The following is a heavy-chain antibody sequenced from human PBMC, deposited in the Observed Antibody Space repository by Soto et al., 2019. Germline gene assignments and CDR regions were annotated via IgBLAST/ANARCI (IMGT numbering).Heavy chain of an antibody. CDR2: IYYSGST. Sequence: PSETLSLTCTVSGGSISSSSYYWGWIRQPPGKGLEWIGSIYYSGSTYYNPSLKSRVTISVDTPKNQFSLKLSSVTAADTAVYYCASRGRGYSYGYDYWGQGTLVTVSS. J-gene: IGHJ4*02. V-gene: IGHV4-39*01. D-gene: IGHD5-18*01. CDR3: ASRGRGYSYGYDY. CDR1: GGSISSSSYY.